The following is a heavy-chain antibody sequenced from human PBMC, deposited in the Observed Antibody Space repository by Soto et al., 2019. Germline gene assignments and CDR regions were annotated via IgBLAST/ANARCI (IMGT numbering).Heavy chain of an antibody. CDR1: GFTFSSYS. D-gene: IGHD5-12*01. V-gene: IGHV3-48*01. Sequence: GGSLRLSCAASGFTFSSYSMNWVRQAPGKGLEWVSYISSSSTIYYADSVKGRFTISRDNAKNSLYLQMNSLRAEDTAVYYCARDNSGYDHKFDYWGQGTLVTVSS. CDR3: ARDNSGYDHKFDY. J-gene: IGHJ4*02. CDR2: ISSSSTI.